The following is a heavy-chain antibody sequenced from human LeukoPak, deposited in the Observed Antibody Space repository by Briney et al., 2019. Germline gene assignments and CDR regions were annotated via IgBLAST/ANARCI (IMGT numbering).Heavy chain of an antibody. D-gene: IGHD3-22*01. Sequence: KASETLSLTCTVSGGSITSYYWSWIRQPPGKGLEWLGYIYYSGTTNYNPSLKSRVTISVDTSKNQFSLNLKSVTAADTAVYYCARGLNYYDSSGYSPWGQGTLVTVSS. J-gene: IGHJ5*02. CDR1: GGSITSYY. CDR3: ARGLNYYDSSGYSP. CDR2: IYYSGTT. V-gene: IGHV4-59*01.